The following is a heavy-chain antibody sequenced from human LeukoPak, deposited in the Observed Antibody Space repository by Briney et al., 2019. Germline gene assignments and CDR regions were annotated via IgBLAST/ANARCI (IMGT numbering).Heavy chain of an antibody. Sequence: GGSLRLSCAASGFTVSSNYMGWVRPAPGKGLEWVSVIYSGGSTYYADSVKGRFTISRDNSKNPLYLQMNSLSAEDTAVYYCASARRSTSLGYYDYWGQGTLVAVSS. D-gene: IGHD2-2*01. CDR2: IYSGGST. CDR1: GFTVSSNY. CDR3: ASARRSTSLGYYDY. J-gene: IGHJ4*02. V-gene: IGHV3-66*02.